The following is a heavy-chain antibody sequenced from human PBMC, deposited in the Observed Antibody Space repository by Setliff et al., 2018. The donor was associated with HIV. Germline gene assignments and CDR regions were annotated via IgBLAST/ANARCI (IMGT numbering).Heavy chain of an antibody. CDR2: IDYSGNT. V-gene: IGHV4-39*07. J-gene: IGHJ4*02. CDR3: SRGGTMAEY. Sequence: PSETLSLTCTVSGGSLSSTTYYWGWIRQPPGKGLEWIGIIDYSGNTYYNPSLKSRITISVDTSKNQFSLKLSSVTAADTAVYYCSRGGTMAEYWGPGKVVTVSS. D-gene: IGHD1-7*01. CDR1: GGSLSSTTYY.